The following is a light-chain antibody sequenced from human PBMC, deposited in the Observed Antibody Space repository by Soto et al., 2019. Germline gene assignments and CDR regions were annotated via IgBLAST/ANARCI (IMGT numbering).Light chain of an antibody. V-gene: IGLV2-23*01. Sequence: QSALTQPASVSGFLEKRTTTPCPEPTVDVGFYNLVSWYQHHPGNAPKFLIYEGTKRPSGVSSRFSGSKSGNTASLTISGLQAEDEAHYYCCTYAGSSFYVFGTGTKVTVL. J-gene: IGLJ1*01. CDR2: EGT. CDR3: CTYAGSSFYV. CDR1: TVDVGFYNL.